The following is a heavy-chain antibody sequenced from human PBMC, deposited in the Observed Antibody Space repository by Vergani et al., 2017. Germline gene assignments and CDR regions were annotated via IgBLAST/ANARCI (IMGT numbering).Heavy chain of an antibody. J-gene: IGHJ6*03. CDR3: ARAEVVVVPAAMGYYYYMDV. CDR2: INHSGST. CDR1: GGSFSGHY. Sequence: QVQLQQWGAGLLKPSETLSLTCAVYGGSFSGHYWSWIRPPPGKGLEWIGEINHSGSTNYNPSLKSRVTISVDTSKNQFSLKLSSVTAADTAVYYCARAEVVVVPAAMGYYYYMDVWGKGTTVTVSS. V-gene: IGHV4-34*01. D-gene: IGHD2-2*01.